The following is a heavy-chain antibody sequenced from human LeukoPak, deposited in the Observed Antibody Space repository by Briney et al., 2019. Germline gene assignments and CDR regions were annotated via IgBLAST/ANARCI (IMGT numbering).Heavy chain of an antibody. V-gene: IGHV4-39*07. Sequence: SETLSLTCTVSGGSISSSSYYWGWIRQPPGKGLEWIGSIYYSGSTYYNPSFKSRVTISVDTSKNQFSLKLSSVTAADTAVYYCASRIAAAGNFDYWGQGTLVTVSS. J-gene: IGHJ4*02. CDR2: IYYSGST. CDR1: GGSISSSSYY. CDR3: ASRIAAAGNFDY. D-gene: IGHD6-13*01.